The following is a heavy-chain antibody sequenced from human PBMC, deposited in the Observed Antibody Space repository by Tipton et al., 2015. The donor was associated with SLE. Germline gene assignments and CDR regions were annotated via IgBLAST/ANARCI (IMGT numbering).Heavy chain of an antibody. CDR1: GFSFNTYA. D-gene: IGHD2-15*01. V-gene: IGHV3-23*01. Sequence: SLRLSCAASGFSFNTYAMSWVRQIPGKGLEWVSGISASSGDTFYADSVKGRFTISRDNFKNTLSLQMHGLRVEDTAIYYCAKDQRQSLLFDSWGQGTLVTVSS. CDR2: ISASSGDT. CDR3: AKDQRQSLLFDS. J-gene: IGHJ4*02.